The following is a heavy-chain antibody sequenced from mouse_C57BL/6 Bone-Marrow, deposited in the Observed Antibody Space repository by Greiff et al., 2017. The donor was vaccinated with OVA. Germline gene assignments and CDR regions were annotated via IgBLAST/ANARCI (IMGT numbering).Heavy chain of an antibody. J-gene: IGHJ4*01. D-gene: IGHD1-1*01. V-gene: IGHV5-17*01. CDR2: ISSGSSTI. CDR1: GFTFSDYG. Sequence: DVQLVESGGGLVKPGGSLKLPCAASGFTFSDYGMHWVRQAPEKGLEWVAYISSGSSTIYYADTVKGRFTISRDNAKNTLFLQMTRLRSEDTAMYYCTRDYGRSYDAMDYWGQGTSVTVSS. CDR3: TRDYGRSYDAMDY.